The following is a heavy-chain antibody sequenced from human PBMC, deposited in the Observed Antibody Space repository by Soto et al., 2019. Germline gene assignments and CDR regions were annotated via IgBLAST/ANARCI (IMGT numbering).Heavy chain of an antibody. CDR1: GYTFTSYG. CDR3: AREAGWQRMVPYD. J-gene: IGHJ4*02. Sequence: QVQLVQSGTEVKKPGASAKVSCKAFGYTFTSYGFSWVRQVPGQGLEWLGWISAFNGDTKYAQTMKGRLTVTTDTSTTSVHMELRSLTPDDTAVYYCAREAGWQRMVPYDWGQGTLVTVSS. D-gene: IGHD6-25*01. CDR2: ISAFNGDT. V-gene: IGHV1-18*04.